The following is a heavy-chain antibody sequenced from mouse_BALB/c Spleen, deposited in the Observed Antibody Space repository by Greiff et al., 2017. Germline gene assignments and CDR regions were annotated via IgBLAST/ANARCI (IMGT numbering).Heavy chain of an antibody. D-gene: IGHD1-1*01. CDR3: AREAYYGNSYWYFDV. J-gene: IGHJ1*01. CDR1: GFTFSSYA. Sequence: EVHLVESGGGLVKPGGSLKLSCAASGFTFSSYAMSWVRQTPEKRLEWVASISSGGSTYYPDSVKGRFTISRDNARNILYLQMSSLRSEDTAMYYCAREAYYGNSYWYFDVWGAGTTVTVSS. CDR2: ISSGGST. V-gene: IGHV5-6-5*01.